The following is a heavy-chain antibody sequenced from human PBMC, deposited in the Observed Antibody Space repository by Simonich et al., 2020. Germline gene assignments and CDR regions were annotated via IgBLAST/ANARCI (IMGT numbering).Heavy chain of an antibody. CDR1: GFTFSSYW. D-gene: IGHD6-6*01. CDR2: IKEDGSEK. CDR3: AREGIAARDAFDI. Sequence: EVQLVESGGGLVQPGGSLRLSCAASGFTFSSYWMSWVRQAPEKGMEWVGNIKEDGSEKYYVYSGKGRFTISRDNAKNSLYRQMNSLRAEDTAVYYCAREGIAARDAFDIWGQVTMVTVSS. J-gene: IGHJ3*02. V-gene: IGHV3-7*01.